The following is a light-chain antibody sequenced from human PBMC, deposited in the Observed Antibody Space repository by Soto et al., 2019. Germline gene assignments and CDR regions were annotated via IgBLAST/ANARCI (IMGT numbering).Light chain of an antibody. J-gene: IGLJ1*01. CDR2: DVS. CDR3: SSYTSSSTLGV. V-gene: IGLV2-14*01. Sequence: QSALTQPASVSVSPGQSITISCTGTSSDVGGYNYVSWYQQHPGKAPKLMIYDVSNRPSGVSNRFSGSKSGNAASLTISGLQAEDEADYYCSSYTSSSTLGVFGNGTKVTVL. CDR1: SSDVGGYNY.